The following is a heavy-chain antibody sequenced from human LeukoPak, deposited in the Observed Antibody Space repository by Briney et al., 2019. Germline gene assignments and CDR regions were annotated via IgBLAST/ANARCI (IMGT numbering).Heavy chain of an antibody. CDR1: GGSISSYY. V-gene: IGHV4-4*09. CDR2: IYTSGST. Sequence: SETLSLTCTVSGGSISSYYWSWIRQPPEKGLEWIGYIYTSGSTNYNPSLKSRVTISVDTSKNQFSLKLSSVTAADTAVYYCARHIAVAGDFDYWGQETLVTVSS. CDR3: ARHIAVAGDFDY. J-gene: IGHJ4*02. D-gene: IGHD6-19*01.